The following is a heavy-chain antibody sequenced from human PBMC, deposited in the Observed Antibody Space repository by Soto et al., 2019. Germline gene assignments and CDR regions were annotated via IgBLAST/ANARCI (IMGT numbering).Heavy chain of an antibody. D-gene: IGHD1-26*01. V-gene: IGHV1-18*01. Sequence: ASVKVSCKASGYTFTRYGISWVRQAPGQGLEWMGWISAYNGNTNYAQKLQGRVTMTTDTSTSTAYMELRSLRSDDTAVYYCARDTVSQYWEYYYYGMDVWGQGTTVTVSS. CDR1: GYTFTRYG. CDR2: ISAYNGNT. CDR3: ARDTVSQYWEYYYYGMDV. J-gene: IGHJ6*02.